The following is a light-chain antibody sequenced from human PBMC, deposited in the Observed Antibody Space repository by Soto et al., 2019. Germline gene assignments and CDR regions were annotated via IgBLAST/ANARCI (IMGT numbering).Light chain of an antibody. V-gene: IGLV2-14*01. CDR3: SSYTSSSTLEV. J-gene: IGLJ1*01. CDR1: SSDVGGYNY. Sequence: QSALTQPASVSGSPAQSITISCTGTSSDVGGYNYVSWYQQHPGKAPKLMIYDVSNRPSGVSNRFSGSKSGNTASLTISGLQAEDEADYYCSSYTSSSTLEVFGTGTKLTVL. CDR2: DVS.